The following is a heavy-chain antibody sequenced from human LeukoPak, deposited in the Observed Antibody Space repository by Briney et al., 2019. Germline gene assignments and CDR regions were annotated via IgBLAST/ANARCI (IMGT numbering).Heavy chain of an antibody. CDR3: AKDQTYCYGSGSYHYGMDV. J-gene: IGHJ6*02. V-gene: IGHV3-30*18. Sequence: GGSLRLSCAASGFTFSSYSMPWVRQAPGKGLEWVAVISYDGSNKYYADSVKGRFTISRDNSKNTLYLQMNSLRAEDTAVYYCAKDQTYCYGSGSYHYGMDVWGQGTTVTVSS. CDR2: ISYDGSNK. D-gene: IGHD3-10*01. CDR1: GFTFSSYS.